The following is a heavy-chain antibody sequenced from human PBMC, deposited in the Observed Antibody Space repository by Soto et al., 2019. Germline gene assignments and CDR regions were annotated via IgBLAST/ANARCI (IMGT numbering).Heavy chain of an antibody. Sequence: EVQLVESGGGLVQPXXXXXXSCAASGFMFGDYAMHWVRQAPGKGLEWVSGISWNSRRKDYADSVKGRFTISRDNAKNSLYLQMNSLSADDTALYYLANDIYSSGRSYYAMDVWGQGTTVTVSS. V-gene: IGHV3-9*01. CDR3: ANDIYSSGRSYYAMDV. CDR2: ISWNSRRK. D-gene: IGHD6-19*01. CDR1: GFMFGDYA. J-gene: IGHJ6*01.